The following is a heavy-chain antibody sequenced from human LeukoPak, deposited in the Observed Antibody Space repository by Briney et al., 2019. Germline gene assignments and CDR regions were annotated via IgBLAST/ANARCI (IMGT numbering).Heavy chain of an antibody. CDR1: GFTFRTTG. Sequence: GGSLRLSCATSGFTFRTTGVHWVRQGPGKGLEWVALMSSDGINTYYADSVKGRFTVSRVSSRDTLYLQMNSVRPDDTAVYYCAKDHSDSGRAFEYWGRGTLVTVSS. CDR3: AKDHSDSGRAFEY. CDR2: MSSDGINT. D-gene: IGHD1-26*01. V-gene: IGHV3-30*18. J-gene: IGHJ4*02.